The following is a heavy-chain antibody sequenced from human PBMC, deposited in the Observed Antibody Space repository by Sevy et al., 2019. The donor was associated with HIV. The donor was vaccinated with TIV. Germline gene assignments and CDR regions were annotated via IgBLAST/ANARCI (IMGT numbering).Heavy chain of an antibody. Sequence: GGSLRLSCVASGFRLSDYWMHWVRQVPGKGLIWDSRISDDQRNRGYAESVRGRFTISRDDAKNTRYLQMNSLRVEDTGIYFCARINPTIPVPGSLRSDPWGQGTRVTVSS. D-gene: IGHD2-15*01. CDR2: ISDDQRNR. V-gene: IGHV3-74*01. CDR3: ARINPTIPVPGSLRSDP. J-gene: IGHJ5*02. CDR1: GFRLSDYW.